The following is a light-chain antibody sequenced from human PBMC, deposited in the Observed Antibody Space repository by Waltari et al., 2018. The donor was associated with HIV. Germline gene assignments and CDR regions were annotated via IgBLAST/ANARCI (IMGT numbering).Light chain of an antibody. CDR1: SSNIGSHS. CDR2: TND. V-gene: IGLV1-44*01. CDR3: AAWDDSLSGVI. J-gene: IGLJ2*01. Sequence: QALLTQQPSASGTPGRSVTVSCSGPSSNIGSHSVHWYQQLPGTAPKLLIYTNDQRPSGVPDRFSGSKSGTSASLAITGLQSKDEADYYCAAWDDSLSGVIFGGGTKLTVL.